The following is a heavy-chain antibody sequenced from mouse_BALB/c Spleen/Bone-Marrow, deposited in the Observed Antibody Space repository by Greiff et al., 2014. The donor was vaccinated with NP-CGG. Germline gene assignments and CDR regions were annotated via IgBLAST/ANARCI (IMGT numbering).Heavy chain of an antibody. CDR3: ARVRNWADY. D-gene: IGHD4-1*01. V-gene: IGHV1-80*01. CDR2: IYPGDGDT. Sequence: QVQLKQSGAELVRPGSSVKISCKASGYAFSSYWMNWVKQRPGQGLEWIGQIYPGDGDTNYNGKFKGKATLTANKSSSTAYMQLSSLTSEDSAVYFCARVRNWADYWGQGTTLTVSS. CDR1: GYAFSSYW. J-gene: IGHJ2*01.